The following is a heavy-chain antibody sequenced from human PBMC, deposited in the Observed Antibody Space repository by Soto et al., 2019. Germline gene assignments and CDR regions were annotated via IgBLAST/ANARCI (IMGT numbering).Heavy chain of an antibody. CDR3: AKELLWFGELFSNWFDP. J-gene: IGHJ5*02. CDR1: GFTFSSYG. CDR2: ISYDGSNK. D-gene: IGHD3-10*01. V-gene: IGHV3-30*18. Sequence: GGSLRLSCAASGFTFSSYGMHWVRQAPGKGLEWVAVISYDGSNKYYADSVKGRFTISRDNSKNTLYLQMNSLRAEDTAVYYCAKELLWFGELFSNWFDPWGQGTLVTVSS.